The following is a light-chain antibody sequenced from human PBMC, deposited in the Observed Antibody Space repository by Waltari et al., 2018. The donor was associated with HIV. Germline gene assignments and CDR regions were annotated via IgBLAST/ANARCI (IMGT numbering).Light chain of an antibody. V-gene: IGLV1-44*01. J-gene: IGLJ1*01. CDR2: SNN. CDR3: AAWDDSLNDSYV. Sequence: QSVLTQPPSASGTPGQRVTISCSGSSSNIGSNALNWYQQLPGTAPKLLSYSNNQRPSGVPDRFSGSKSGTSASLAISGLQSDDEADYYCAAWDDSLNDSYVFGPGTKVTVL. CDR1: SSNIGSNA.